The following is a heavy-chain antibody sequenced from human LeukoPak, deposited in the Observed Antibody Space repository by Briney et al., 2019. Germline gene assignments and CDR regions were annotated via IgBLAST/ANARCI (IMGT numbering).Heavy chain of an antibody. Sequence: ASVKVSCKVSGYTLTELSMHWVRQAPGKGLEWMGGFDPEDGETIYAQKFQGRVTMTEDTSTDTAYMELSSLRSEDTAVYYCARASFWESPINWFAPWGQGTLVTVSS. CDR1: GYTLTELS. J-gene: IGHJ5*02. V-gene: IGHV1-24*01. CDR2: FDPEDGET. CDR3: ARASFWESPINWFAP. D-gene: IGHD3-16*01.